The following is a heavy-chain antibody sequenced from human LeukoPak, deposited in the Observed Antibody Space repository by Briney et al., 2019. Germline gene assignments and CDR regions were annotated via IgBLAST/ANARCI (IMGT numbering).Heavy chain of an antibody. V-gene: IGHV3-23*01. CDR2: ISGSGGST. CDR1: GFTVSSNY. D-gene: IGHD6-13*01. Sequence: PGGSLRLSCAASGFTVSSNYMSWVRQAPGKGLEWVSAISGSGGSTYYADSVKGRFTISRDNSKNTLYLQMNSLRAEDTAVYYCAKVGSSSWYAQFDYWGQGTLVTVSS. CDR3: AKVGSSSWYAQFDY. J-gene: IGHJ4*02.